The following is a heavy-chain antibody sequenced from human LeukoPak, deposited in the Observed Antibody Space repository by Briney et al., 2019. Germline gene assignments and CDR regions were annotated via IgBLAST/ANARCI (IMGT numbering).Heavy chain of an antibody. V-gene: IGHV3-23*01. J-gene: IGHJ4*02. CDR3: AKGFGGGATDVVYY. Sequence: GGSLRLSCAASGFTFSNYAMSWVRQAPGKGLQWVSTISDSGGTIYYADSVKGRFTISRDNSKNTLSLQMNSLRPEDTAVYYCAKGFGGGATDVVYYWGQGTLVTVSS. D-gene: IGHD1-26*01. CDR1: GFTFSNYA. CDR2: ISDSGGTI.